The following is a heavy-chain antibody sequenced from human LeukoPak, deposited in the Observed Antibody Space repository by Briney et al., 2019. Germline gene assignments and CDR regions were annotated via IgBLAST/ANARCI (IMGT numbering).Heavy chain of an antibody. CDR1: GGSISSYY. CDR3: ASGGAWFDH. V-gene: IGHV4-59*01. D-gene: IGHD3-16*01. J-gene: IGHJ5*02. CDR2: IYYSGTT. Sequence: SETLSLTCTVSGGSISSYYGSWIRQPPGKGLEWIGYIYYSGTTNYNPSLKSRVTISVDTSKNQISILLSFVTAADTAVYYCASGGAWFDHWGQGTLVTVSS.